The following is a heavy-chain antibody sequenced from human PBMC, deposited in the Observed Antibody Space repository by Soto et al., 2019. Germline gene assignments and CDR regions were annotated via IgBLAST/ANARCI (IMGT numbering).Heavy chain of an antibody. CDR2: IIALLGGT. Sequence: QVHLVQSGAAVKKPGCSVKVSCKTSGGTFSPYTINWARQSPGQGLEWMGRIIALLGGTNHAQKFQDRVTITADKSTSTAYLEFRSLRSEDTAVYYWTRDWYSSVSTWECGGHWGQGTLVTVSS. CDR3: TRDWYSSVSTWECGGH. D-gene: IGHD4-4*01. V-gene: IGHV1-69*08. CDR1: GGTFSPYT. J-gene: IGHJ4*02.